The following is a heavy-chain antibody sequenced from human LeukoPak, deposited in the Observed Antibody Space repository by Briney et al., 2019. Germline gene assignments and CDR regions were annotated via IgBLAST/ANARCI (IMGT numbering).Heavy chain of an antibody. CDR3: AKDQGDY. CDR1: GFTFSSYG. Sequence: GGSLRLSCAASGFTFSSYGMHWVRQAPGKGLEWVAVISYDGSNKYYADSVKGRFTISRDNSKNTLYLQMNSLRAEDTAVYYRAKDQGDYWGQGTLVTVSS. CDR2: ISYDGSNK. J-gene: IGHJ4*02. V-gene: IGHV3-30*18.